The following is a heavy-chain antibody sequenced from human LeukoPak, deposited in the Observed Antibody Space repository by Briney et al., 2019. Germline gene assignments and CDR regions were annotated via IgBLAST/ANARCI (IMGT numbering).Heavy chain of an antibody. D-gene: IGHD3-16*02. CDR3: ARDHYDHVWGSFRPYFDY. Sequence: GASVKVSRQTSVYTFNSYGISWVRPAPGQGVKWMGSISPYTGNTKYAERLHGRVILTTDTSTRTANMELRSLRSDDTAVFYCARDHYDHVWGSFRPYFDYWGQGTLVTVSS. V-gene: IGHV1-18*04. J-gene: IGHJ4*02. CDR1: VYTFNSYG. CDR2: ISPYTGNT.